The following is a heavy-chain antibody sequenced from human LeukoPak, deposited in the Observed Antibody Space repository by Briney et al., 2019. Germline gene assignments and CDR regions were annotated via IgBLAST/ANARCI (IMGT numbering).Heavy chain of an antibody. CDR2: IYYSGST. Sequence: SETLSLTCNVSGGSISSYYWNWIRQPPGKGLEWIGFIYYSGSTNYNPSLKGRVTISVDTSKNQFSLKLISVTAADTAVYYCARIGDYDILTGYYTDYWGQGTLVTVSS. CDR1: GGSISSYY. CDR3: ARIGDYDILTGYYTDY. D-gene: IGHD3-9*01. J-gene: IGHJ4*02. V-gene: IGHV4-59*12.